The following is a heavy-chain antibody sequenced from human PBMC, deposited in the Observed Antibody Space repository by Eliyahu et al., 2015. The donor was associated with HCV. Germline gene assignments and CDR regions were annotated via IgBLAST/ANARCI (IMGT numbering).Heavy chain of an antibody. CDR2: VIPILGIS. J-gene: IGHJ4*02. CDR3: ARGGHSGYDESYRFGDYFDL. Sequence: QVQLVQSGAEVKKPGSAVXVSCKAXGGTFSSYAIAXXRQAXGQGLEWMGRVIPILGISNYXQNFQARVTITADKPTSTAYLELRSLGTQDTAVYYCARGGHSGYDESYRFGDYFDLWGRGTLVTVSS. D-gene: IGHD5-12*01. V-gene: IGHV1-69*04. CDR1: GGTFSSYA.